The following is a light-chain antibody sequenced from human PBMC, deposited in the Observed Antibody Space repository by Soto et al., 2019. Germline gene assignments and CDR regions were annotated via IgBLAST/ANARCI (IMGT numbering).Light chain of an antibody. J-gene: IGLJ3*02. Sequence: QLVLTQPPSASGTPGQRVTISCSGSSSNIGSHVVYWYQQLAGTAPKLLMYNNYQRPSGVPDRFSGSKSGTSASLAISGLQSEDEADYYCAVWDDSLDGWVFGVGTKLTVL. V-gene: IGLV1-44*01. CDR2: NNY. CDR3: AVWDDSLDGWV. CDR1: SSNIGSHV.